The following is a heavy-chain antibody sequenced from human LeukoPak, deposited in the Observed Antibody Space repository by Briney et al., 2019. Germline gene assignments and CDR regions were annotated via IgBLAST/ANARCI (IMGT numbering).Heavy chain of an antibody. Sequence: ASVKVSCKVSGYTLTELSMHWVRQAPGKGLEWMGGFGPEDGETIYAQKFQGRVTMTEDTSTDTAYMELSSLRSQDTAVYYCAILLTSGSYYTPFFDYWGQGTLVTVSS. CDR1: GYTLTELS. CDR3: AILLTSGSYYTPFFDY. D-gene: IGHD1-26*01. J-gene: IGHJ4*02. V-gene: IGHV1-24*01. CDR2: FGPEDGET.